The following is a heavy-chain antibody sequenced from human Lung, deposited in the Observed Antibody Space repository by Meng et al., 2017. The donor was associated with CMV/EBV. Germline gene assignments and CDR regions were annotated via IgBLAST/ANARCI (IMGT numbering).Heavy chain of an antibody. D-gene: IGHD3-22*01. CDR3: ARDPHSSGYYPLDY. J-gene: IGHJ4*02. V-gene: IGHV1-69*10. CDR2: IIPILGTA. Sequence: SVKVSXKASGGTFSSYAISWVRQAPGQGLEWMGGIIPILGTANYAQKFQGRVTITADKSTSTAYMELSSLRSEDTAVYYCARDPHSSGYYPLDYWGQGTLVTVSS. CDR1: GGTFSSYA.